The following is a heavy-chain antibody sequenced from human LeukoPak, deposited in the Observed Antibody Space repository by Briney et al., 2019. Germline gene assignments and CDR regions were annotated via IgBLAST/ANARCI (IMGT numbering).Heavy chain of an antibody. CDR3: VRPAHARGGPWFDP. Sequence: ASVKVSCKVSGYTLTELSMHWVRQAPGKGLEWMGGFDPEDGETIYAQKFQGRVTMTEDTSTDTAYMELSSLRSEDTAVYYCVRPAHARGGPWFDPCGQRTLVTVSS. CDR2: FDPEDGET. D-gene: IGHD1-14*01. CDR1: GYTLTELS. V-gene: IGHV1-24*01. J-gene: IGHJ5*02.